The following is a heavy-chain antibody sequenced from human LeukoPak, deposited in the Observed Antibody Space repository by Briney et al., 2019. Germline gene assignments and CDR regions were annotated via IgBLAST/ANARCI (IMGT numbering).Heavy chain of an antibody. CDR2: ISYDGTNK. Sequence: PGGSLRLSCAASGFTFSTYGMQWVRQAPGKGLEWVAVISYDGTNKYYADSVKGRFTIPRDNSKNTLYLQMNSLRAEDTAVYYCARKSIAAAGPHYYYYMDVWGKGTTVTVSS. D-gene: IGHD6-13*01. V-gene: IGHV3-30*03. CDR3: ARKSIAAAGPHYYYYMDV. J-gene: IGHJ6*03. CDR1: GFTFSTYG.